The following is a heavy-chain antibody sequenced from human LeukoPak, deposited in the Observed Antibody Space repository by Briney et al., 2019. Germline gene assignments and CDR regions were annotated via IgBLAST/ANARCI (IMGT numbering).Heavy chain of an antibody. V-gene: IGHV3-20*04. J-gene: IGHJ4*02. CDR2: INWHGGST. CDR3: ARGFCTNGVCYLFDY. CDR1: VFTFDDYG. Sequence: PGVSLRLSCAASVFTFDDYGMSWVRQAPGKGLEWVSGINWHGGSTGYADSVKGRFTISRDNAKNSLYLQMYSLRAEDTALYYCARGFCTNGVCYLFDYWGQGTLVTVSS. D-gene: IGHD2-8*01.